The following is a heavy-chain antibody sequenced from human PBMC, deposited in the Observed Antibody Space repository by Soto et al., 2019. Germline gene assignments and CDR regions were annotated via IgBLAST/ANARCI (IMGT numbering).Heavy chain of an antibody. CDR3: ARSSPFFDY. Sequence: SETLSLTCNAFPGSINDYYWSWIRQTPGMRLEWIGFVYSGGSAMYNPSFKSRVIISLETSKNQFSLKLSSVTAADTAVYYCARSSPFFDYWGQGALVTVSS. V-gene: IGHV4-59*01. CDR2: VYSGGSA. J-gene: IGHJ4*02. CDR1: PGSINDYY. D-gene: IGHD2-15*01.